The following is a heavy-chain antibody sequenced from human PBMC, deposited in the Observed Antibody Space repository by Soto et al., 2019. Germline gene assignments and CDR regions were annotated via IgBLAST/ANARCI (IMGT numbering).Heavy chain of an antibody. CDR2: ISYDGSNK. Sequence: AGCLRLSCAASGFTFSSYGMHWVRQAPGKGQEWVAVISYDGSNKYYADSVKGRFTISRDNSKNTLYLQMNSLRAEDTAVYYCAGIAAAGMIDEWGQGALVTVSS. D-gene: IGHD6-13*01. J-gene: IGHJ4*02. CDR1: GFTFSSYG. CDR3: AGIAAAGMIDE. V-gene: IGHV3-30*03.